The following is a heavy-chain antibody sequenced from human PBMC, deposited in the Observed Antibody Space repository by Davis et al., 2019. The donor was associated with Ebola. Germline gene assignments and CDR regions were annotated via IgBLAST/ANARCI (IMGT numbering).Heavy chain of an antibody. D-gene: IGHD6-19*01. J-gene: IGHJ6*02. V-gene: IGHV1-2*02. CDR3: ARASPGGAGYGMDV. CDR2: INPNSGGT. CDR1: GYTFTGYY. Sequence: ASVKVSCKASGYTFTGYYMHWVRQAPGQGLEWMGWINPNSGGTNYAQKFQGRVTMTRDTSISTAYMELSRLRSDDTAVYYCARASPGGAGYGMDVWGQGTTVTVSS.